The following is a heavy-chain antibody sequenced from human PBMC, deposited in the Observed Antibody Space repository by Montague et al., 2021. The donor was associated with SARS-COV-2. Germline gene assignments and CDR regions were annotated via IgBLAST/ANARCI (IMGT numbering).Heavy chain of an antibody. CDR3: ARDDSRWDFDC. CDR2: IYTTGST. V-gene: IGHV4-61*02. J-gene: IGHJ4*02. CDR1: AGSISTNSYY. Sequence: TLSLTCTVSAGSISTNSYYWAWIRQPAGKGLEWIGRIYTTGSTNYNPSLKSRLTISLDTSKNQFSLKLSSVTAADTAVYYCARDDSRWDFDCWGQGTLVTVSS. D-gene: IGHD1-26*01.